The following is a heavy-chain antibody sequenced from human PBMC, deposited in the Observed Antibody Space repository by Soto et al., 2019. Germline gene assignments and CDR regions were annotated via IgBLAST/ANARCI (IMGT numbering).Heavy chain of an antibody. V-gene: IGHV4-34*01. D-gene: IGHD1-1*01. CDR1: GGFVSSGSYY. Sequence: QVQLQQWGAGLLKPSETLSLTCAVYGGFVSSGSYYWSWIRQPPGKGLEWIGEMSHSGGTHFNPSLNNRVTISVDTSKNQFSLKMSSVTAADTALYYCARVERGTATTVVDAFDIWGPGTMVTVSS. CDR2: MSHSGGT. J-gene: IGHJ3*02. CDR3: ARVERGTATTVVDAFDI.